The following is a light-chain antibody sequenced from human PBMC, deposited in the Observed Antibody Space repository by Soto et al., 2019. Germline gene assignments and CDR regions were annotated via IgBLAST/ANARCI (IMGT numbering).Light chain of an antibody. Sequence: QSALTQPPSASGSPGQSVTISCTGTSSDVGAYNYVSWYQQHAGKAPKLVLYEGTKRPSGVPDRFSGSKSANTASLTVSGLQAEDEADYYCSSFASSNTWVFGGGTKLTVL. CDR2: EGT. V-gene: IGLV2-8*01. CDR3: SSFASSNTWV. J-gene: IGLJ3*02. CDR1: SSDVGAYNY.